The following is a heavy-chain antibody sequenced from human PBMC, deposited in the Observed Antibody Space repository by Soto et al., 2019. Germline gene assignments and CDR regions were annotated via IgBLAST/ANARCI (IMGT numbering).Heavy chain of an antibody. J-gene: IGHJ4*02. CDR1: GFTVSSNY. CDR3: ARDSKTGTTDY. D-gene: IGHD1-7*01. V-gene: IGHV3-66*01. Sequence: PGGSLRLSCAASGFTVSSNYMSWVRQAPGKGLEWVSVIYSGGSTYYADSVKGRFTISRDNSKNTLYLQMNSLRAEDTAVYYCARDSKTGTTDYWGQGTLVTVSS. CDR2: IYSGGST.